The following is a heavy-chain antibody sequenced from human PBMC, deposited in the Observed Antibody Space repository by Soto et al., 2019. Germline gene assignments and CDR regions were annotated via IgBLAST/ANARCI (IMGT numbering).Heavy chain of an antibody. D-gene: IGHD3-22*01. V-gene: IGHV1-69*13. J-gene: IGHJ4*01. CDR2: IIPIFGTV. CDR3: AEDSSGYY. Sequence: GASVKVCCKAAGGPFSSYAIGGWQQAPGQVLESMGGIIPIFGTVKYEQTFQGRVTITADESTSTAYMELSSLRSEDTAVYYFAEDSSGYYWVRGPLGTVSS. CDR1: GGPFSSYA.